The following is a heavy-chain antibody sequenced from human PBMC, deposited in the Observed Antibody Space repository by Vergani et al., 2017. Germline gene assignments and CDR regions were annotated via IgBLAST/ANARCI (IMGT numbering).Heavy chain of an antibody. D-gene: IGHD2-15*01. CDR3: AKDGLYCSGGSCYHYYFDY. Sequence: QVQLVESGGGVVQPGRSLRLSCAASGFTFSSYGMHWVRQAPGKGLEWVAVISYDGSNKYYADSVKGRFTISRDNSKNTLYLQMNSLRAEDTAVYYCAKDGLYCSGGSCYHYYFDYWGQGTLATVSS. CDR2: ISYDGSNK. J-gene: IGHJ4*02. CDR1: GFTFSSYG. V-gene: IGHV3-30*18.